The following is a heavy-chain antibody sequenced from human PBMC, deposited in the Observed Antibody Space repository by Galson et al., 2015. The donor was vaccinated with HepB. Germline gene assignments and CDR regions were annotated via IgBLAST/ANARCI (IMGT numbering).Heavy chain of an antibody. J-gene: IGHJ4*02. CDR1: GDSVSSNTAA. CDR2: TYYRSKWYD. V-gene: IGHV6-1*01. CDR3: ARGVTYFDY. D-gene: IGHD2-21*02. Sequence: CAISGDSVSSNTAAWNWIRQSPSRGLEWLGRTYYRSKWYDEYSVSVRSRITFNPDTSKNHFSLQLTSVSPEDTAVYYCARGVTYFDYWGPGTLVIVSS.